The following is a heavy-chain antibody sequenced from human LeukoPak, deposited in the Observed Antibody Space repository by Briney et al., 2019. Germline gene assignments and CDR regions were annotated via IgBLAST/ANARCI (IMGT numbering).Heavy chain of an antibody. Sequence: GGSLRLSCAVSGFTVSHEYMTWVRQAPGKGLKWLSVIYKDGSTYYADSVKGRFTIPRDNSKNTVYLQMNSLRVEDTAVYYCAKIVVITGTDYFDYWGQGTLVTVSS. D-gene: IGHD3-22*01. J-gene: IGHJ4*02. V-gene: IGHV3-53*01. CDR2: IYKDGST. CDR1: GFTVSHEY. CDR3: AKIVVITGTDYFDY.